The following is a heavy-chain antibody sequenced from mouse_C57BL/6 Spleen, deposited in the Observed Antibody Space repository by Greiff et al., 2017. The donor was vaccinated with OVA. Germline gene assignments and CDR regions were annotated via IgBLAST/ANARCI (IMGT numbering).Heavy chain of an antibody. D-gene: IGHD2-4*01. Sequence: QVQLKESGAELVRPGASVKLSCKASGYTFTDYYINWVKQRPGQGLEWIARIYPGSGNTYYNEKFKGKATLTAEKSSSTAYMQLSSLTSEDSAVYFCARAEGLRREGYYFDYWGQGTTLTVSS. V-gene: IGHV1-76*01. CDR1: GYTFTDYY. J-gene: IGHJ2*01. CDR2: IYPGSGNT. CDR3: ARAEGLRREGYYFDY.